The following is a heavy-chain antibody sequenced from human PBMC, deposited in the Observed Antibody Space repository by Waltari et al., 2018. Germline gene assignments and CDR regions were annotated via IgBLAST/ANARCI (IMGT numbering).Heavy chain of an antibody. CDR2: IYTSGST. CDR3: ARSISGSYPDY. Sequence: QVQLQESGPGLVKPSQTLSLTCTVSGGSISSGSYYWSWIRQPAGKGLEWIGRIYTSGSTNYNPSLKSRVTISVDTSKNQFSLKLSSVTAADTAVYYCARSISGSYPDYWGQGTLVTVSS. V-gene: IGHV4-61*02. D-gene: IGHD1-26*01. J-gene: IGHJ4*02. CDR1: GGSISSGSYY.